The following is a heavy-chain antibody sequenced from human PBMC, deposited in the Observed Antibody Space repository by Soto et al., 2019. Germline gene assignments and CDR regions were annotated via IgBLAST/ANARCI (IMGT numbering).Heavy chain of an antibody. CDR3: ARGGYQLPRGLLDV. Sequence: GGSLRLSCAASGFTFSSYSMNWVRQAPGKGLEWVSYISSSSSTIYYADSVKGRFTISRDNAKNSLYLQMNSLRDEDTAVYYCARGGYQLPRGLLDVWGQWTTVTVSS. J-gene: IGHJ6*02. D-gene: IGHD2-2*01. V-gene: IGHV3-48*02. CDR1: GFTFSSYS. CDR2: ISSSSSTI.